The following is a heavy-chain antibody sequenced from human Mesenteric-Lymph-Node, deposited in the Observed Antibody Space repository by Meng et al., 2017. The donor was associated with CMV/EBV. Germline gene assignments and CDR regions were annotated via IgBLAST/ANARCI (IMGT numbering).Heavy chain of an antibody. CDR2: ISAYNGNT. Sequence: CKASSYTFTSCGISWVRQAPGQGLEWMGWISAYNGNTNYAQRLQGRVTMTTDTSTSTAYMELRSLRSDDTAVYYCAITGYYGYFDYWGQGTLVTVSS. CDR1: SYTFTSCG. CDR3: AITGYYGYFDY. J-gene: IGHJ4*02. V-gene: IGHV1-18*01. D-gene: IGHD2/OR15-2a*01.